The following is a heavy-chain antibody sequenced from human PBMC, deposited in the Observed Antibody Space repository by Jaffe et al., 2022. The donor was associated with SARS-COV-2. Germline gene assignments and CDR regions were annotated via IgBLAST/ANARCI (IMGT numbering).Heavy chain of an antibody. J-gene: IGHJ4*02. CDR2: IGGSGGST. CDR3: AREFGYYYDSSGYFVY. V-gene: IGHV3-23*04. Sequence: EVQLVESGGGLVQPGGSLRLSCAASGFTFSSYAMSWVRQAPGKGLEWVSAIGGSGGSTYYADSVKGRFTISRDNSKNTLYLQMNSLRAEDTAVYYCAREFGYYYDSSGYFVYWGQGTLVTVSS. CDR1: GFTFSSYA. D-gene: IGHD3-22*01.